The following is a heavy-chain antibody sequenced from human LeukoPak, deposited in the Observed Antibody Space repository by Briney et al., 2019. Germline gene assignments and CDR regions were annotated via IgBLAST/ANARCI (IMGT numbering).Heavy chain of an antibody. Sequence: GGSLRLSCVASGFTFSNYAMSWVRQAPGKGLEWVSAISGSGESTYYADSVKGRFTISRDNSKNTPYLQMNTVRADDTAVYYCAKASYGSGSYYTSLADWGQGTLVTVSS. CDR2: ISGSGEST. J-gene: IGHJ4*02. CDR3: AKASYGSGSYYTSLAD. CDR1: GFTFSNYA. V-gene: IGHV3-23*01. D-gene: IGHD3-10*01.